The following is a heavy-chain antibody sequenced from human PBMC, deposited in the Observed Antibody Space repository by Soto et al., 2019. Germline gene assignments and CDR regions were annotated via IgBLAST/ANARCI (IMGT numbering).Heavy chain of an antibody. J-gene: IGHJ4*02. CDR1: GFMFSGFW. Sequence: PGGSLRLSCSVSGFMFSGFWMNWVRQAPGKGLEWVANINHGGSEKNYVDSVEGRFTISRDNAKSSLFLQMNSLRAEDTAVYYCTRGRDSFDFCGPGTLVTVSS. CDR2: INHGGSEK. V-gene: IGHV3-7*04. CDR3: TRGRDSFDF. D-gene: IGHD3-22*01.